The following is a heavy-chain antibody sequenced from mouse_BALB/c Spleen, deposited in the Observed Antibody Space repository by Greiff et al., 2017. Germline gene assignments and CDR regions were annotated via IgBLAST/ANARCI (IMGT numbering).Heavy chain of an antibody. J-gene: IGHJ4*01. Sequence: EVQLQESGPGLVKPSQSLSLTCSVTGYSITSGYYWNWIRQFPGNKLEWMGYISYDGSNNYNPSLKNRISITRDTSKNQFFLKLNSVTTEDTATYYCARRGHAMDYWGQGTSVTVSS. CDR1: GYSITSGYY. CDR2: ISYDGSN. CDR3: ARRGHAMDY. D-gene: IGHD3-3*01. V-gene: IGHV3-6*02.